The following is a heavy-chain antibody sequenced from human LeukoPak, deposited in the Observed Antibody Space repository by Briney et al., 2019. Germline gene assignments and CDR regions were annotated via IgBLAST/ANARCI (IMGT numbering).Heavy chain of an antibody. CDR3: ARDKSTYYYDSSGIDY. Sequence: SQTLSLTCTVSGGSNSSGSYYWSWIRQPAGKGLEWIGRIYTSGSTNYNPSLKSRVTISVDTSKNQFSLKLSSVTAADTAVYYCARDKSTYYYDSSGIDYWGQGTLATVSS. CDR1: GGSNSSGSYY. V-gene: IGHV4-61*02. J-gene: IGHJ4*02. CDR2: IYTSGST. D-gene: IGHD3-22*01.